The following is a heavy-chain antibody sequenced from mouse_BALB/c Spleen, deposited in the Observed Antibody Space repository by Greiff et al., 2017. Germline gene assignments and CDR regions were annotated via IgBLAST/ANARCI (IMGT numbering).Heavy chain of an antibody. CDR1: GYSITSGYY. CDR2: ISYDGSN. Sequence: EVQLQQSGPGLVKPSQSLSLTCSVTGYSITSGYYWNWIRQFPGNKLEWMGYISYDGSNNYNPSLKNRISITRDTSKNQFFLKLNSVTTEDTATYYWARGGPLYAMDYWGQGTSVTVSS. J-gene: IGHJ4*01. CDR3: ARGGPLYAMDY. V-gene: IGHV3-6*02. D-gene: IGHD3-3*01.